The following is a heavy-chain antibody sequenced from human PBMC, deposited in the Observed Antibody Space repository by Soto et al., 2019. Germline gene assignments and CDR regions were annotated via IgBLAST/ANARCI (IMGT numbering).Heavy chain of an antibody. CDR2: ISSSSSYT. CDR3: ARDLLIAAPYDY. V-gene: IGHV3-11*06. J-gene: IGHJ4*02. Sequence: GGSLRLSCAASGFTFSDYYMSWIRQAPGKGLEWVSYISSSSSYTNYADSVKGRFTISRDNAKNSLYLQMNSLRAEDTAVYYCARDLLIAAPYDYWGQGTLVTVSS. CDR1: GFTFSDYY. D-gene: IGHD6-6*01.